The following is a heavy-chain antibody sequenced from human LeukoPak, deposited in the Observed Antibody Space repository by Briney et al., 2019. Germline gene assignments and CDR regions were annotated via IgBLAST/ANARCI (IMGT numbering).Heavy chain of an antibody. D-gene: IGHD3-10*01. CDR1: GLIFSNYW. Sequence: PGGSLRLSCAASGLIFSNYWMTWVRQAPGKGLEWVANIKEDGSETYYVDSVKGRFTISRDKDKNTLYLQMNSLRAEDTAVYYCEAYGSVWGQGTLVIVSS. CDR2: IKEDGSET. V-gene: IGHV3-7*03. CDR3: EAYGSV. J-gene: IGHJ4*02.